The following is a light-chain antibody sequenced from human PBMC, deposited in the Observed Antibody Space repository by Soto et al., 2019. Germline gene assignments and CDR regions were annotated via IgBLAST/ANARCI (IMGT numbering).Light chain of an antibody. J-gene: IGKJ1*01. Sequence: EIFMAQAQCSLCVSPRGGATLSCRVRQSVDKYLVWYQQKPGQAPRLLIYDASNRATGIPARFSGSGSGTDFTLTISSLEPEDFAVYYCQQRGNRPPWTFGQGTKVDIK. CDR3: QQRGNRPPWT. CDR1: QSVDKY. V-gene: IGKV3-11*01. CDR2: DAS.